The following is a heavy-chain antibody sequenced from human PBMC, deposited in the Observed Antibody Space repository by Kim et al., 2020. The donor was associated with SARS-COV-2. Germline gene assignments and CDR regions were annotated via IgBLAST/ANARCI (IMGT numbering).Heavy chain of an antibody. Sequence: AQKFRGRLTMTRDTSISTAYMELGRLRSDDTAVYYCARDRDTAMVPHFDYWGQGTLVTVSS. V-gene: IGHV1-2*02. D-gene: IGHD5-18*01. CDR3: ARDRDTAMVPHFDY. J-gene: IGHJ4*02.